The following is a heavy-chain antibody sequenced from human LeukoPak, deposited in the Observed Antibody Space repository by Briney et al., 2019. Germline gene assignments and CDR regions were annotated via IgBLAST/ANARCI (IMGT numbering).Heavy chain of an antibody. D-gene: IGHD3-22*01. V-gene: IGHV3-9*01. CDR2: ISWNSGSI. Sequence: SLRLSCAASGFTFDDYAMHWVRQAPGKGLEWVSGISWNSGSIGYADSVKGRFTISRDNAKNSLYLQMNSLRAEDTALYYCAKDNRALYYYDSSGYSPLFDYWGQGTLVTVSS. CDR3: AKDNRALYYYDSSGYSPLFDY. CDR1: GFTFDDYA. J-gene: IGHJ4*02.